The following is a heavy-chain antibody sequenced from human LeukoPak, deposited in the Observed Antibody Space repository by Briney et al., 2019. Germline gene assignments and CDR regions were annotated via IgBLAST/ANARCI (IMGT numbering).Heavy chain of an antibody. CDR1: RFTFSSYE. CDR3: AKKYNSGRRPYDYYMDV. D-gene: IGHD6-19*01. CDR2: LRYDGSDE. V-gene: IGHV3-30*02. J-gene: IGHJ6*03. Sequence: QPGGSLRLSCAASRFTFSSYEMHWVRQAPGKGLEWVALLRYDGSDEYYGDSVKGRFTVSRDNSKNMLYLQMNSLRAEDTAVYYCAKKYNSGRRPYDYYMDVWGKGTTVTVSS.